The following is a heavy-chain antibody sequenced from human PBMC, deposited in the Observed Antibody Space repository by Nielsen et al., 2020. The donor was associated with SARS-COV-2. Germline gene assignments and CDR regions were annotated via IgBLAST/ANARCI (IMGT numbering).Heavy chain of an antibody. J-gene: IGHJ3*02. CDR3: AKDEQWLVRGAFDI. CDR1: GFTFDDYA. D-gene: IGHD6-19*01. Sequence: SLKISCAASGFTFDDYAMHWVRQAPGKGLEWVSGSSWNSGSIGYADSVKGRFTISRDNAKNSLYLQMNSLRAEDTALYYCAKDEQWLVRGAFDIWGQGTMVTVSS. V-gene: IGHV3-9*01. CDR2: SSWNSGSI.